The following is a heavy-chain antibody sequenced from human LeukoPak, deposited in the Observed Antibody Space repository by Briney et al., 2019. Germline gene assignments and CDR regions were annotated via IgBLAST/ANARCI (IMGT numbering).Heavy chain of an antibody. CDR1: GFTFSSYA. J-gene: IGHJ4*02. CDR3: ARDPLAYCGGDCSFSFDY. V-gene: IGHV3-30-3*01. CDR2: ISYDGSNK. Sequence: GRSLRLSCAASGFTFSSYAMHWVRQAPGKGLEWVAVISYDGSNKYYADSVKGRFTISRDNSKNTLYLQMNSLRAEDTAVYYCARDPLAYCGGDCSFSFDYWGQGTLVTVSS. D-gene: IGHD2-21*01.